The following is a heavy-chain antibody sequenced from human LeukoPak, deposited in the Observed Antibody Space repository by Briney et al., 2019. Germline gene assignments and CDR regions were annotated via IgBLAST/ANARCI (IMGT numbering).Heavy chain of an antibody. CDR2: ISDSGRST. D-gene: IGHD2-15*01. V-gene: IGHV3-23*01. CDR1: GFTFSSSA. CDR3: AKGRGYCTGGSCYSDY. Sequence: PGGSLRLSCAASGFTFSSSAMTWVRQAPGKGLEWVSAISDSGRSTIYTDSVKDRFTISRDNSKNTLYLQMNSLRVEDTAIYYCAKGRGYCTGGSCYSDYWGQGTLVTVSS. J-gene: IGHJ4*02.